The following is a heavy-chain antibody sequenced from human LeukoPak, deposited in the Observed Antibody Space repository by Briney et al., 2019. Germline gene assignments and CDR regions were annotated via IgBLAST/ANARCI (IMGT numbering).Heavy chain of an antibody. V-gene: IGHV3-7*05. CDR2: IKYDGSDK. Sequence: GGSLRLSCAASGFTFSTYWMSWVRQAPGKGLEWVANIKYDGSDKYYVDSVKGRFTISRDNAKNSLYLQMNSLRAEGTAVYYCARDFSVVTVDYWGQGTLVTVSS. D-gene: IGHD2-21*02. CDR3: ARDFSVVTVDY. J-gene: IGHJ4*02. CDR1: GFTFSTYW.